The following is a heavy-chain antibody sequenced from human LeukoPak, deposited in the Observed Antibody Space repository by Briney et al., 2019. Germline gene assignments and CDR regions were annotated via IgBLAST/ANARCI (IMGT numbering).Heavy chain of an antibody. J-gene: IGHJ4*02. CDR2: IIPIFGTA. Sequence: SSVKVSCKASGGTFSSYAISWVRQAPGQGLEWMGGIIPIFGTANYAQNFQGRVTITADESTSTAYMELSSLRSEDTAVYYCASMVDSSGWYESGYWGQGTLVTVSS. CDR1: GGTFSSYA. D-gene: IGHD6-19*01. CDR3: ASMVDSSGWYESGY. V-gene: IGHV1-69*13.